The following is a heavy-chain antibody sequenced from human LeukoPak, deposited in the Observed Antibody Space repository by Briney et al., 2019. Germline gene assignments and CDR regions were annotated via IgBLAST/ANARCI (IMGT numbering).Heavy chain of an antibody. J-gene: IGHJ5*02. D-gene: IGHD3-9*01. Sequence: GASVKVSCKASGYTFTGYYIHWVRQAPGQGLEWMGWINPDSGGTNYAQKLQGWVTMTRDTSFSTAYMELSRLRSDDTAVYYCARDREKTYYDIFTGYNNPYNWFDPWGQGTLVTVSS. CDR3: ARDREKTYYDIFTGYNNPYNWFDP. V-gene: IGHV1-2*04. CDR2: INPDSGGT. CDR1: GYTFTGYY.